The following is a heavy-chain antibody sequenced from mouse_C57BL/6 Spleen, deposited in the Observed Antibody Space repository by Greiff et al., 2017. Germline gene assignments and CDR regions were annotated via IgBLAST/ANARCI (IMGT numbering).Heavy chain of an antibody. Sequence: VQLQQSGPELVKPGASVKISCKASGYSFTGYYMNWVKQSPEKSLEWIGEINPSTGGTTYNQKFKAKATLTVDKSSSTAYMQLKSLTSEDSAVYYCASLIYYYGSSYRNFDVWGTGTTVTVSS. CDR1: GYSFTGYY. CDR3: ASLIYYYGSSYRNFDV. J-gene: IGHJ1*03. CDR2: INPSTGGT. D-gene: IGHD1-1*01. V-gene: IGHV1-42*01.